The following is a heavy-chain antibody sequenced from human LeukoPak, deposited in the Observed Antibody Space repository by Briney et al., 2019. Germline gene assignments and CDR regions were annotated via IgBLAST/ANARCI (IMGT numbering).Heavy chain of an antibody. CDR3: ARVYLERLTAGYFDH. Sequence: PGGSQRLSCAASGFTFSTYATNWVRQAPGKGLEWVAVISYDGRQNYYAVSVKGRFTISRDNSKNTLYLQMNSLSDEDSAAYYCARVYLERLTAGYFDHWAQGPWVTVSS. D-gene: IGHD2-8*01. J-gene: IGHJ4*02. V-gene: IGHV3-30*04. CDR2: ISYDGRQN. CDR1: GFTFSTYA.